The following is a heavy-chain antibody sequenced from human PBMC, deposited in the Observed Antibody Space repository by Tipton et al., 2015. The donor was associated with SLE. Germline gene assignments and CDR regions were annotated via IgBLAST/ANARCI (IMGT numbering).Heavy chain of an antibody. J-gene: IGHJ4*02. D-gene: IGHD3-3*01. CDR3: AKALRFLEWDIDY. CDR2: ISSSDGSA. V-gene: IGHV3-23*01. Sequence: SLRLSCAATGFPFYSHTMSWVRQAPGKGLEWVATISSSDGSAHYVDSVKGRFTISRDNSKNTLYLQMNSLRAEDTAVYYCAKALRFLEWDIDYWGQGTLVTVSS. CDR1: GFPFYSHT.